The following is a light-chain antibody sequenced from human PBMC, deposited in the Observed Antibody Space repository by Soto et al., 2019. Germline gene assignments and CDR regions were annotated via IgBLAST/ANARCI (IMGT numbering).Light chain of an antibody. V-gene: IGKV3-20*01. CDR3: QQYGSSTLT. CDR2: GAS. CDR1: QSVSSSY. Sequence: EIVLTQSPGTLSLSPGERATLSCRASQSVSSSYLAWYQHKPGQAPRLLIYGASRRATGIPDRFSGSGSGTDFTLTISRLEPEDFAVYSCQQYGSSTLTFGGGTRVE. J-gene: IGKJ4*01.